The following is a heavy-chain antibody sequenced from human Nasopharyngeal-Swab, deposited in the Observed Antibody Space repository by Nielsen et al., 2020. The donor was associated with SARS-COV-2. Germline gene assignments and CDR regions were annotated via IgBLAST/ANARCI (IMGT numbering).Heavy chain of an antibody. D-gene: IGHD4-17*01. CDR1: GGSINPYY. J-gene: IGHJ5*02. CDR3: ARGTRTVFDP. Sequence: SETLSLTCTVSGGSINPYYWNWFRQPPGKRLEWIGFINYSGGTNYNPSLKSRVTISLDTSKNQFSVKLSSVTAADAAVYYCARGTRTVFDPWGQGTLVTVSS. V-gene: IGHV4-59*12. CDR2: INYSGGT.